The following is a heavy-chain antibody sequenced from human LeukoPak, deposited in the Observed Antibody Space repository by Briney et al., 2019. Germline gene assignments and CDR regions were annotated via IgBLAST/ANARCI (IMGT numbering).Heavy chain of an antibody. CDR3: ARHESYYYDSSGYYYVREYGMDV. CDR2: IYPGDSDT. Sequence: PGESLKISCKGSGYSFTSYWIGWVRQMPGKGLEWMGIIYPGDSDTRYSPSFQGQVTISADKSISTAYLQWSSLKASDTAMYYCARHESYYYDSSGYYYVREYGMDVWGQGTTVTVSS. D-gene: IGHD3-22*01. CDR1: GYSFTSYW. J-gene: IGHJ6*02. V-gene: IGHV5-51*01.